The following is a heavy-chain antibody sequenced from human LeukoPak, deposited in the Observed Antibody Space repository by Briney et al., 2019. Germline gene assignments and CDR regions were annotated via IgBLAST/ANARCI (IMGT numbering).Heavy chain of an antibody. Sequence: PSQTLSLTCAVSGGSISSGGYSWSWIRQPPGKGLEWIGYIYHSGSTYYNPSLKSRVTISVDRSKNQFSLKLSSVTAADTAVYYCARGTVTRYYYYGMDVWGQGTTVTVSS. CDR3: ARGTVTRYYYYGMDV. CDR1: GGSISSGGYS. CDR2: IYHSGST. J-gene: IGHJ6*02. D-gene: IGHD4-17*01. V-gene: IGHV4-30-2*01.